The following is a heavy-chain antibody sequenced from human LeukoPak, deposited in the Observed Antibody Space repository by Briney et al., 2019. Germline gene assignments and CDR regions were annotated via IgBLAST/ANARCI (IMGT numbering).Heavy chain of an antibody. Sequence: PSETLSLTCAVYGGSFSGYYWSWIRQPPGKGLEWIGEINHSGSTNYNPSLKSRVTISVDTSKNQFSLKLSSVTAADTAVYYCARAIRSWIQLWPLFDYWGQGTLVTVSS. CDR3: ARAIRSWIQLWPLFDY. V-gene: IGHV4-34*01. J-gene: IGHJ4*02. CDR2: INHSGST. D-gene: IGHD5-18*01. CDR1: GGSFSGYY.